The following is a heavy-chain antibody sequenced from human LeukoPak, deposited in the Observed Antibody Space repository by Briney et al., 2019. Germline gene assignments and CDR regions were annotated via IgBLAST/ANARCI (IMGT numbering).Heavy chain of an antibody. D-gene: IGHD6-19*01. J-gene: IGHJ3*01. CDR3: AKDLALAGTGGGFDV. V-gene: IGHV3-23*01. Sequence: QTGGSLSLSCAASGFTFTTYAINWVRQAPGKGLEWVSGISGGGDKTYYADSVNGRFTISRDNSKNTVSLQMSSLRAEDTALYYCAKDLALAGTGGGFDVWGQGTRVAVSS. CDR1: GFTFTTYA. CDR2: ISGGGDKT.